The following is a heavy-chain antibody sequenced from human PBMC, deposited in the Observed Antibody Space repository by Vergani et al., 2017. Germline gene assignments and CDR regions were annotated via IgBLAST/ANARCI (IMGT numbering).Heavy chain of an antibody. CDR2: IYYSGST. Sequence: QLQLQESGPGLVKPSETLSLTCTVSGGSISSSSYYWGWIRQPPGKGLEWIGSIYYSGSTYYNPSLKSRVTISVDTSKNQFSLKLSSVTAADTAVYYCARGGRYCSGGSCYSGAEDYYYYMDVWGKGTTVTVSS. D-gene: IGHD2-15*01. CDR1: GGSISSSSYY. V-gene: IGHV4-39*01. J-gene: IGHJ6*03. CDR3: ARGGRYCSGGSCYSGAEDYYYYMDV.